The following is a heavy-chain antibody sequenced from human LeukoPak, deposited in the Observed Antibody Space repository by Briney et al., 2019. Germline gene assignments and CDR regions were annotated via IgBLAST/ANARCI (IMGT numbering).Heavy chain of an antibody. V-gene: IGHV3-7*03. D-gene: IGHD5-24*01. CDR2: IKEDGTET. J-gene: IGHJ4*02. Sequence: GGSLRPSCAASGFTFSSFSMNWVRQAPGKGLEWVANIKEDGTETYYVDSVKGRFTISRDNAKSSLYLQMNSLRVEDTAVYYCAKEGRSLQTYWGQGTLVTVSS. CDR3: AKEGRSLQTY. CDR1: GFTFSSFS.